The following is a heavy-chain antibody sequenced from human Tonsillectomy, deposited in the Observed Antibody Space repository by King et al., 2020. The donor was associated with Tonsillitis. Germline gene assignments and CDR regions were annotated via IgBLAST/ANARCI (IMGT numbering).Heavy chain of an antibody. D-gene: IGHD3-22*01. V-gene: IGHV4-39*01. Sequence: QLQESGPGLVKPSETLSLTCTVSGGSISSSSYSWGWIRQPPGKGLEWFGSIYYSGSTYYNPSLKSRLTISVDTSKNQFSLKLSSVTAADPAVYYCARHRTLYYDSSGYPSGYYFDYWGQGTLVIVSS. CDR2: IYYSGST. J-gene: IGHJ4*02. CDR1: GGSISSSSYS. CDR3: ARHRTLYYDSSGYPSGYYFDY.